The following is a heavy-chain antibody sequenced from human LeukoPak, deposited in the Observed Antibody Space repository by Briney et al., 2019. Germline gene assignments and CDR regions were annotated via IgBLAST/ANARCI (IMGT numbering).Heavy chain of an antibody. CDR3: ASGPEEMIVVVIN. Sequence: ASVKVSCKASGYTFTGYYMHWVRQAPGQGLEWMGWINPKSGGTNYAKKFQGRVTMTRDTSISTAYMELSRLRSDDTAVYYCASGPEEMIVVVINWGQGTLVTVSS. J-gene: IGHJ4*02. CDR1: GYTFTGYY. D-gene: IGHD3-22*01. CDR2: INPKSGGT. V-gene: IGHV1-2*02.